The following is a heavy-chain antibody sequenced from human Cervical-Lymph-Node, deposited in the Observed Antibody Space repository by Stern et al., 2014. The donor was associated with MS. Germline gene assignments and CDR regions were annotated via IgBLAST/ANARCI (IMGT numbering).Heavy chain of an antibody. CDR3: ARGGRSSGWSPPDAFDI. CDR1: GYTFTDYY. D-gene: IGHD6-19*01. V-gene: IGHV1-2*04. J-gene: IGHJ3*02. CDR2: INPNSGGT. Sequence: QVKLVQSGAEVKKPGASVKVSCKASGYTFTDYYIHWVRQAPGQGLEWMGWINPNSGGTNYAQKFQGWVTMTRDTSLSTAYMDLSRLRSDDTAVYYCARGGRSSGWSPPDAFDIWGQGTMVTVSS.